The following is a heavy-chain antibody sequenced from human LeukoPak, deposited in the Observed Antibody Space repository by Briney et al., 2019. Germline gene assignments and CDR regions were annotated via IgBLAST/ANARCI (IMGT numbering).Heavy chain of an antibody. CDR1: GFTFSSYG. V-gene: IGHV3-30*03. J-gene: IGHJ6*02. CDR3: ARGLSDDSSGYYYVNGMDV. D-gene: IGHD3-22*01. Sequence: PGRSLRLSCAASGFTFSSYGIHWVRQAPGKGLEWVAVISYDGSDKYYVDSVKGRFSISRDNSKNTLYLQMNSLRAEDTAMYYCARGLSDDSSGYYYVNGMDVWGQGTTVTVSS. CDR2: ISYDGSDK.